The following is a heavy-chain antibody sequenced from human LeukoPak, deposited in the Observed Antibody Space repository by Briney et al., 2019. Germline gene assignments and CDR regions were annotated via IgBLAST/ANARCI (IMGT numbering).Heavy chain of an antibody. V-gene: IGHV1-2*02. Sequence: ASVKVSCKASGYTFTGYYMHWVRQAPGQGLEWMGWINPNSGGTNYAQKFQGRVTMTRDMSISTAYMELSRLRSDDTAVYYCARDDAGSSSTPFDYWGQGTLVTVSS. J-gene: IGHJ4*02. CDR3: ARDDAGSSSTPFDY. CDR2: INPNSGGT. D-gene: IGHD6-6*01. CDR1: GYTFTGYY.